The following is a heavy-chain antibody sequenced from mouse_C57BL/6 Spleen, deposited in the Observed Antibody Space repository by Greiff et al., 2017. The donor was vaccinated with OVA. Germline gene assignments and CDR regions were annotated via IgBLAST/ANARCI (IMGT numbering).Heavy chain of an antibody. CDR2: FYPGSGSI. Sequence: QVQLKQSGAELVKPGASVKLSCKASGYTFTEYTIHWVKQRSGQGLEWIGWFYPGSGSIKYNEKFKDKATLTADKSSSTVYMELSRLTSEDSAVYFCARHEDGIYYGNSYYFDYWGQGTTLTVSS. CDR1: GYTFTEYT. CDR3: ARHEDGIYYGNSYYFDY. D-gene: IGHD2-1*01. J-gene: IGHJ2*01. V-gene: IGHV1-62-2*01.